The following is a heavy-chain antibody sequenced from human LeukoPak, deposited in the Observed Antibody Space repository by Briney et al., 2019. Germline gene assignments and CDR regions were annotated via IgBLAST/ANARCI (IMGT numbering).Heavy chain of an antibody. CDR2: IYTDGST. Sequence: PGGSLRLSCAASGFTVSNNYMSWVRQSPGKGLEWVSVIYTDGSTYYADSVKGRFTISRDNAKNSLYLQMNSLRAEDTAVYYCARDGAYYGMDVWGQGTTVTVSS. CDR1: GFTVSNNY. CDR3: ARDGAYYGMDV. V-gene: IGHV3-53*01. D-gene: IGHD1-26*01. J-gene: IGHJ6*02.